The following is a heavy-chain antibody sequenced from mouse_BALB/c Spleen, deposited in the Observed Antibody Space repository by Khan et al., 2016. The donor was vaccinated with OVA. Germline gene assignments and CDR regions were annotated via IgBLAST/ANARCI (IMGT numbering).Heavy chain of an antibody. CDR1: GFTFSSYS. CDR2: ISSGGDYT. CDR3: ADHLTGSFAY. V-gene: IGHV5-6*01. Sequence: VQLKESGGDLVKPGGSLKLSCAASGFTFSSYSMSWVRQTPDKRLEWVASISSGGDYTYYPDSVKGRFTISRDNAKNTLYLQMSDLTSEDTAMYYCADHLTGSFAYLGQGTLVTVSA. J-gene: IGHJ3*01. D-gene: IGHD4-1*01.